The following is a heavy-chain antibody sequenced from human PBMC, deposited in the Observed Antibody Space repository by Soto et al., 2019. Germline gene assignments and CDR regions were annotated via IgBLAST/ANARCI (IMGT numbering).Heavy chain of an antibody. J-gene: IGHJ4*02. CDR2: IYYSGST. CDR1: GGSISSSSYY. CDR3: ARHSYSPPEVGFDY. V-gene: IGHV4-39*01. D-gene: IGHD4-4*01. Sequence: QLQLQESGPGLVKPSETLSLTCTVSGGSISSSSYYWGWIRQPPGKGLEWIGSIYYSGSTYYNPSLKSRVTISVDTSKNQFSLKLSSVTATDTAVYYCARHSYSPPEVGFDYWGQGTLVTVSS.